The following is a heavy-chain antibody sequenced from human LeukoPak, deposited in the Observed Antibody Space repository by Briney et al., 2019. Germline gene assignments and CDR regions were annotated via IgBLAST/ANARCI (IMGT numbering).Heavy chain of an antibody. D-gene: IGHD1-26*01. V-gene: IGHV3-48*03. CDR1: GFTFSSYE. Sequence: PGGSLRLSCAASGFTFSSYEMNWVRQAPGKGLEWVSYISSSGSTIYYADSVKGRFTISRDNAKNSLYLQMNSLRAEDTAVYYCARAERELLEEYFQHWGQGTLVTVSS. J-gene: IGHJ1*01. CDR3: ARAERELLEEYFQH. CDR2: ISSSGSTI.